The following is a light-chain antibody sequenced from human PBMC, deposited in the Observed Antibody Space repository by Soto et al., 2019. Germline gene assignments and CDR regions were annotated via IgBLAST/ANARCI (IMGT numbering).Light chain of an antibody. CDR2: GAS. Sequence: EIVLTQSPGTLSLSPGERATLSCRASQSVSSLYLAWYQQKPGQAPRLLIYGASSRATGIPDRFSGSGSGTDFTLTISRLEPEDFAVYSCQQYGSSRWTFGQGTKVEI. J-gene: IGKJ1*01. CDR1: QSVSSLY. CDR3: QQYGSSRWT. V-gene: IGKV3-20*01.